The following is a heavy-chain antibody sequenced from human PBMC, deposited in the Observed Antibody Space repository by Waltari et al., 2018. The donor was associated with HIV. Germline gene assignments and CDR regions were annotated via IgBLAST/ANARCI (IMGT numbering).Heavy chain of an antibody. D-gene: IGHD3-22*01. CDR1: GYSFTSYW. CDR2: IYPGDSDT. J-gene: IGHJ4*02. Sequence: EVQLVQSGAEVKKPGESLKISCKGSGYSFTSYWIGWVRQMPGKGREWMGIIYPGDSDTRYSPSFQGQVTISADKSISTAYLQWSSLKASDTAMYYCARHSSYYDSSGYLSGYFDYWGQGTLVTVSS. V-gene: IGHV5-51*01. CDR3: ARHSSYYDSSGYLSGYFDY.